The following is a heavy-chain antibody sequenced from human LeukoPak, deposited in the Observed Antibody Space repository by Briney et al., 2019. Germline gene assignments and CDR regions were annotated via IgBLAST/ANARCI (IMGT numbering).Heavy chain of an antibody. CDR3: ASLVGGFGEDDAFDI. D-gene: IGHD3-10*01. Sequence: ASVKVSCKASGYTFTSYAMNWVRQAPGQGLEWMGWINTNTGNPTYAQGSTGRFVFSLDTSVSTAYLQISSLKAEDTAVYYCASLVGGFGEDDAFDIWGQGTMVTVSS. CDR1: GYTFTSYA. CDR2: INTNTGNP. J-gene: IGHJ3*02. V-gene: IGHV7-4-1*02.